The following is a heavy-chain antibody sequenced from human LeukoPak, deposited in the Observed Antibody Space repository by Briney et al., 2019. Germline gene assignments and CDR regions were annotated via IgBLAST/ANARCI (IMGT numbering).Heavy chain of an antibody. D-gene: IGHD2-15*01. CDR1: GGSISSSNNY. V-gene: IGHV4-39*07. Sequence: SETLSLTCTVSGGSISSSNNYWGWIRQPPGKGLEWIGTIYSSGSTNYNPSLKSRVTISVDTSKNQFSLKLSSVTAADTAVYYCARDARSTRYTPFDYWGQGTLVTVSS. J-gene: IGHJ4*02. CDR3: ARDARSTRYTPFDY. CDR2: IYSSGST.